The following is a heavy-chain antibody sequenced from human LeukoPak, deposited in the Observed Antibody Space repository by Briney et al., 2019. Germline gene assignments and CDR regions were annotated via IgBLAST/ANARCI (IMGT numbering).Heavy chain of an antibody. Sequence: ASVKVSCKASGGTFSNYAISWVRQAPGQGLEWMGGIIPIFGTANYAQNFQGRVTITTDESTSTAYMEVSSLRSEDTAVYYCATGIVVVPAGIPHIKHYYYFYMDVWGKGTTVTVS. V-gene: IGHV1-69*05. CDR2: IIPIFGTA. J-gene: IGHJ6*03. CDR3: ATGIVVVPAGIPHIKHYYYFYMDV. CDR1: GGTFSNYA. D-gene: IGHD2-2*01.